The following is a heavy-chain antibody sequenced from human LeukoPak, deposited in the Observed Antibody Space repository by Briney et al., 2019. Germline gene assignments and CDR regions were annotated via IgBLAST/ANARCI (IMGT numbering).Heavy chain of an antibody. CDR1: GGSITSSHW. CDR2: IYHGGTT. Sequence: SSETLSLTCAVSGGSITSSHWWSWARQPPGKGLEWIGEIYHGGTTNYTPSLKSRVTISADTSKNQFSLKLSSVTAADTAVYYCARTRGYSGYVDAFDIWGQGTMVTVFS. D-gene: IGHD5-12*01. V-gene: IGHV4-4*02. J-gene: IGHJ3*02. CDR3: ARTRGYSGYVDAFDI.